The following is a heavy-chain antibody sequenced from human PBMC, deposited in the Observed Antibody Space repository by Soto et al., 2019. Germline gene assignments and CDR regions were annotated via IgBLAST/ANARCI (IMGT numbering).Heavy chain of an antibody. J-gene: IGHJ4*02. CDR2: INPSGGST. V-gene: IGHV1-46*03. Sequence: ASVKVSCKASGYTFTSYYMHWVRQAPGQGPEWMGIINPSGGSTSYAQKFQGRVTMTRDTSTSTVYMELSSLRSEDTAVYYCARDGRLGDCSSTSCHGQIDYWGQGTLVTVSS. D-gene: IGHD2-2*01. CDR1: GYTFTSYY. CDR3: ARDGRLGDCSSTSCHGQIDY.